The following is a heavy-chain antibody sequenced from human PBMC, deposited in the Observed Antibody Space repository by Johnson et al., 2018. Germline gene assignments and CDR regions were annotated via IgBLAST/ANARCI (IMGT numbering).Heavy chain of an antibody. J-gene: IGHJ6*02. CDR2: IIGSGGNT. Sequence: VQLQESGGGLVQPGGSLRLSCAASGFTFSGSAMNWVRQAPGKGLEWVSTIIGSGGNTYYADAVRARFTISRDNSKNTLYLQLDSLRADDTAIYFCAKDRATMTPGKYGMDVGGHGTTVTVSS. CDR1: GFTFSGSA. D-gene: IGHD4-17*01. V-gene: IGHV3-23*01. CDR3: AKDRATMTPGKYGMDV.